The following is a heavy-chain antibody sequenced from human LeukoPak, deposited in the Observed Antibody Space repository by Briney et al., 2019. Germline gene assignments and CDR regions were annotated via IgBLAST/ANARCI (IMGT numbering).Heavy chain of an antibody. CDR2: VTYDGSGK. J-gene: IGHJ4*02. D-gene: IGHD3-22*01. CDR1: GFTFTSYG. V-gene: IGHV3-30*03. Sequence: GGSLRLSCAASGFTFTSYGIHWVRQAPGKGLEWVAVVTYDGSGKWYADAVKGRFTISRDNSKNTLYLQMSSLRAEDTAVYYCARWRGEYYYDSRGYHGAIDYWGQGTLVTVSS. CDR3: ARWRGEYYYDSRGYHGAIDY.